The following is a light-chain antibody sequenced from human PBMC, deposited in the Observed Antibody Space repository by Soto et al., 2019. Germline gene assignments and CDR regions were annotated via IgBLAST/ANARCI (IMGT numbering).Light chain of an antibody. V-gene: IGLV2-11*01. Sequence: QSALTQPRSVSGSPGQSVTISCTGASSDVGGYNYVSWYQQHPGKAPKLTIYDVSKRPSGVPDRFSGSKSGNTASLTISGLQAEDEADYYCCSYAGSSKVFGGGTKVT. J-gene: IGLJ2*01. CDR3: CSYAGSSKV. CDR2: DVS. CDR1: SSDVGGYNY.